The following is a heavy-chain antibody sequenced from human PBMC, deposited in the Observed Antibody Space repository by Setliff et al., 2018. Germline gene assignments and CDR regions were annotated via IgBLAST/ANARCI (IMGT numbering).Heavy chain of an antibody. CDR1: GVSISANHY. Sequence: SETLSLTCTVSGVSISANHYWGWIRQPPGKGLEWIGEINHSGSTNYNPSLKSRVTISLDTSKNQFSLKLSSVTAADTAVYYCARHKSNGSGSYPSLYMDVWGKGIMVTVSS. D-gene: IGHD3-10*01. CDR3: ARHKSNGSGSYPSLYMDV. CDR2: INHSGST. V-gene: IGHV4-34*01. J-gene: IGHJ6*03.